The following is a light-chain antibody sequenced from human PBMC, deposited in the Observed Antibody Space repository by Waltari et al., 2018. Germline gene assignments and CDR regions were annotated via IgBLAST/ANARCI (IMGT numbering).Light chain of an antibody. CDR1: QSVSSSY. Sequence: EIVLTQSPGTLSLSPGERDTLSCRASQSVSSSYLAWYQQKPGQAPRLLIYGASSRATGIPDRFSGSGSGTDFTLTISRLEPEDSAVYYCQQYGTSPPWTFGQGTKVEIK. J-gene: IGKJ1*01. CDR3: QQYGTSPPWT. CDR2: GAS. V-gene: IGKV3-20*01.